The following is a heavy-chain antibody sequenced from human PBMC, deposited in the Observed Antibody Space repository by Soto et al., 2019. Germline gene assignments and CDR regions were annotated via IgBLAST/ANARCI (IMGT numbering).Heavy chain of an antibody. V-gene: IGHV3-33*01. D-gene: IGHD6-13*01. CDR1: GFTFSSYG. J-gene: IGHJ4*02. CDR2: IWYDGNNK. CDR3: ASDRYPGIAAGAPGH. Sequence: QVQLVESGGGVVQPGRSLRLSCAASGFTFSSYGMHWVRQAPGKGLEWVAVIWYDGNNKYYADSVKGRFTISRDNSKNTLYLPMTSRRGADTAVYYCASDRYPGIAAGAPGHWGQGTLVTVSS.